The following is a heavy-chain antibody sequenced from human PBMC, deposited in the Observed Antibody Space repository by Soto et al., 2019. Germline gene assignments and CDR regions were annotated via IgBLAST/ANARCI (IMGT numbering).Heavy chain of an antibody. Sequence: QVQLVESGGGVVQPGRSLRLSCAASGFTFSSYAMHWVRQAPGKGLEWVAVISYDGSNKYYADSVKGRFTISRDNSKNTRYLQMNSLRAEDTAGYYCARDRASAVAGGIDYWGQGTLVTVSS. D-gene: IGHD6-19*01. J-gene: IGHJ4*02. CDR3: ARDRASAVAGGIDY. CDR1: GFTFSSYA. CDR2: ISYDGSNK. V-gene: IGHV3-30-3*01.